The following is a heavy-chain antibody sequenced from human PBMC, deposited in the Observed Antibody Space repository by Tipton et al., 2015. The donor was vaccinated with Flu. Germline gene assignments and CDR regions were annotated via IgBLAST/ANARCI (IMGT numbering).Heavy chain of an antibody. V-gene: IGHV4-4*07. CDR3: ATYYYGSGTQSAFDY. D-gene: IGHD3-10*01. CDR1: GGSLSSYF. J-gene: IGHJ4*02. Sequence: TLSLTCTVSGGSLSSYFWSWIRQPAGKGLGWIGRIYPSGNTNYNPSLQSRVTMSVDTSRNQFSLSLTSVTAADTAVYYCATYYYGSGTQSAFDYWGQGTLVTVSS. CDR2: IYPSGNT.